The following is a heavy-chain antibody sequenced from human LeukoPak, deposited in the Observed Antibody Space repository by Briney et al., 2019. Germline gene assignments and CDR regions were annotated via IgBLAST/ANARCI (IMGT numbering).Heavy chain of an antibody. Sequence: ASVKVSCKASGYTFTSYDINWVRQATGQGLEWMGWMNPNSGNTGYAQKFQGRVTMTRNTPISTAYMELRSLRSDDTAVYYCARLDRFGESGWFDPWGQGTLVTVSS. CDR1: GYTFTSYD. CDR2: MNPNSGNT. V-gene: IGHV1-8*01. J-gene: IGHJ5*02. CDR3: ARLDRFGESGWFDP. D-gene: IGHD3-10*01.